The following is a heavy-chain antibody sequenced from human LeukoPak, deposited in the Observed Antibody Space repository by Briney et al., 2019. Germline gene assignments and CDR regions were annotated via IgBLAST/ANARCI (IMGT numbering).Heavy chain of an antibody. CDR1: GFTFSSYA. V-gene: IGHV3-23*01. D-gene: IGHD6-6*01. Sequence: GGSLRLSCAASGFTFSSYAMSWVRQAPGKGLEWVSAISGSGGSTYYADSVKGRFTISRDNSKNTLYLQMNSQRAEDTAVYYCAKCGSSSPYYYYYYMDVWGKGTTVTVSS. J-gene: IGHJ6*03. CDR2: ISGSGGST. CDR3: AKCGSSSPYYYYYYMDV.